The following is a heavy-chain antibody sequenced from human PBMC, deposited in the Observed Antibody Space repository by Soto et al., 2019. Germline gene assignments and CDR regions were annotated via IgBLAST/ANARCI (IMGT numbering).Heavy chain of an antibody. Sequence: ASVKVSCKASGYIFTDFGIHWVRQAPGQRLEWLGWIISVNDKTLYSPKFQGRLAITRDTSANTAYMDLYSLRSEDSAVYYCARGRRSCTGNTLFLQMNSLKTEDTAVYYCTTNGAASVGTLSYWGQGTLVTVSS. CDR1: GYIFTDFG. D-gene: IGHD2-8*02. V-gene: IGHV1-3*01. CDR3: ARGRRSCTGNTLFLQMNSLKTEDTAVYYCTTNGAASVGTLSY. CDR2: IISVNDKT. J-gene: IGHJ4*02.